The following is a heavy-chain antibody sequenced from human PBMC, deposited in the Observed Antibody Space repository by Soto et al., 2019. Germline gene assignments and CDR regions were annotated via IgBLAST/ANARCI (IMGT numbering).Heavy chain of an antibody. V-gene: IGHV1-8*01. Sequence: ASVKVSCKASGYTFTRYDINWVRQATGQGLEWMGWMNPNSGNTGYAQKFQGRVTMTRNTSISTAYMELSSLRSEDTAVYYCALPRSQLLNAYYYYYMDVGGKGTTVTVSS. CDR3: ALPRSQLLNAYYYYYMDV. CDR2: MNPNSGNT. CDR1: GYTFTRYD. D-gene: IGHD2-2*01. J-gene: IGHJ6*03.